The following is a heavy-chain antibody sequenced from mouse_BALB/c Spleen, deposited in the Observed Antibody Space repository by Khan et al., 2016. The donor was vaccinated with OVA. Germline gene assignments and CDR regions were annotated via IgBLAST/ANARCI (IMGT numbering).Heavy chain of an antibody. V-gene: IGHV3-2*02. CDR3: ASDGSRNNYAMAY. CDR2: ISYSGST. J-gene: IGHJ4*01. D-gene: IGHD2-3*01. Sequence: EVQLQESGPGLVKPSQSLSLTCTVTGYSITSDYAWNWIRQFPGNKLEWMGYISYSGSTNYNPALKSRISITRDTSKNQFFLQLNSVTTEDTATYYCASDGSRNNYAMAYWGKGTSVKVSS. CDR1: GYSITSDYA.